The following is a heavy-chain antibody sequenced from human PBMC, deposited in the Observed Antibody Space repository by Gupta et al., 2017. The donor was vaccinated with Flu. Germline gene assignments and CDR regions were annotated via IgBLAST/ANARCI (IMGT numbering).Heavy chain of an antibody. Sequence: QLQLQESGPRLVKPSETLSLTCTVSGASISSTTYYWGWVRQPPGKGLEWIGSIYYTGSAFYNPSLKSRLTISVDTSKNQFSLKLSSVTAADTAVYYCARHASRDGYNFPGYWGQGTLVTVS. V-gene: IGHV4-39*01. CDR2: IYYTGSA. D-gene: IGHD5-24*01. J-gene: IGHJ4*02. CDR1: GASISSTTYY. CDR3: ARHASRDGYNFPGY.